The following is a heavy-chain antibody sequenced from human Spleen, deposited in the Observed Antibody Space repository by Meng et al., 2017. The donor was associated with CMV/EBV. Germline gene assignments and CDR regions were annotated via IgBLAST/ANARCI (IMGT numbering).Heavy chain of an antibody. Sequence: VQLQRWGAGLLKPSETLSLPCAVYGGSFSGYYWSWIRQPPGKGLEWIGEINHSGSTNYNPSLKSRVTISVDTSKNQFSLKLSSVTAADTAVYYCARGNSGREWFDPWGQGTLVTVSS. D-gene: IGHD6-19*01. V-gene: IGHV4-34*01. J-gene: IGHJ5*02. CDR2: INHSGST. CDR3: ARGNSGREWFDP. CDR1: GGSFSGYY.